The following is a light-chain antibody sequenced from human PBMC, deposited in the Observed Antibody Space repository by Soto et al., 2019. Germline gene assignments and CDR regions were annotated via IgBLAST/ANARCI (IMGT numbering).Light chain of an antibody. CDR3: GTWDSSLRAVV. CDR1: SSNIGNND. V-gene: IGLV1-51*02. Sequence: QSVLTQPPSVSATPGQKVTISCSGSSSNIGNNDVSWYQQLPGTAPKVLIYENNKRPSGIPDRFSGSKSGTSATLAITGLQTGDEADYCCGTWDSSLRAVVFGGGTKLTVL. CDR2: ENN. J-gene: IGLJ2*01.